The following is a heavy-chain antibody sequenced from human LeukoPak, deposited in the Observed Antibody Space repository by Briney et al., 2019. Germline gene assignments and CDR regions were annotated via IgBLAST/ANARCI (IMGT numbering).Heavy chain of an antibody. D-gene: IGHD2-2*01. Sequence: SVTVSCKASGGTFSSYAISWVRQAPGPGLEWMGGIIPIFGTANYAQKFQGRVTITADESTSTAYMELSSLRSEDTAVYYCAGYCSSTSCYDFDYWGQGTLVTVSS. J-gene: IGHJ4*02. CDR1: GGTFSSYA. V-gene: IGHV1-69*01. CDR2: IIPIFGTA. CDR3: AGYCSSTSCYDFDY.